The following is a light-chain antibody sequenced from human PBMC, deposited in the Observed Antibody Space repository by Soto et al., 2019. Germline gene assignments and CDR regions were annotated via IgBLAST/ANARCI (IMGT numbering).Light chain of an antibody. J-gene: IGLJ1*01. CDR2: TND. CDR3: LAWDDSLNGNL. V-gene: IGLV1-44*01. CDR1: SSNIESNT. Sequence: VLTQPPSASGTPGQSVTISCSGSSSNIESNTVYWYQQLPGMAPRLLIHTNDRRPSGVPDRFSGSKSGTSASLAISGLQSEDEADYYCLAWDDSLNGNLFGTGTKVT.